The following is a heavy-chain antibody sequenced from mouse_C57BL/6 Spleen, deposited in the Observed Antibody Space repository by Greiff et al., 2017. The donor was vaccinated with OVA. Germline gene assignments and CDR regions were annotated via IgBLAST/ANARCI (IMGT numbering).Heavy chain of an antibody. CDR3: ARSSYSNLDY. J-gene: IGHJ2*01. CDR1: GYTFTSYW. Sequence: QVQLQQPGAELVRPGSSVKLSCKASGYTFTSYWMHWVKQRPIQGLEWIGNIDPSDSETHYNQKFKDKATLTVDKSSSTAYMQLSSLTSEDSAVYYCARSSYSNLDYWGQGTTLTVSS. CDR2: IDPSDSET. D-gene: IGHD2-5*01. V-gene: IGHV1-52*01.